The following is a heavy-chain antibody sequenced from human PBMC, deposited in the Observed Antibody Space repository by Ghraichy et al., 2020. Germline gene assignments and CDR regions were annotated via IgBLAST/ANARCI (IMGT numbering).Heavy chain of an antibody. CDR3: AKGSSSSGWLSHDF. Sequence: GVLNISCAASGFTFSIYSMSWVRQAPGKGLEWVSDVSGSGDGTHYADSVKGRFTVSRDNSKNSLYLQMNSLTVDDTAIYYCAKGSSSSGWLSHDFWGQGTLVTVSS. J-gene: IGHJ4*02. CDR1: GFTFSIYS. D-gene: IGHD6-19*01. V-gene: IGHV3-23*01. CDR2: VSGSGDGT.